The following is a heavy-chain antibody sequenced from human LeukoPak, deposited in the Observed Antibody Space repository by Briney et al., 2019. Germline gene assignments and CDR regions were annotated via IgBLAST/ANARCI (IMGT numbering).Heavy chain of an antibody. J-gene: IGHJ3*02. V-gene: IGHV3-30*03. D-gene: IGHD3-22*01. Sequence: GGSLRLSCAASSFTFSTYGMHWVRQTPGKGLEWVAVISHDGNNKYYADSVKGRFTISRDNSKSTLYLQMNSLRPEDTALYFCARGKGSGFYYDTLDIWGQGTMVSVSS. CDR2: ISHDGNNK. CDR1: SFTFSTYG. CDR3: ARGKGSGFYYDTLDI.